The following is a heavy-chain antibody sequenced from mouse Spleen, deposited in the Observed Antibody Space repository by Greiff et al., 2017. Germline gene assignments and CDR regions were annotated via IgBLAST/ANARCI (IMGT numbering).Heavy chain of an antibody. D-gene: IGHD1-2*01. V-gene: IGHV1-50*01. J-gene: IGHJ3*01. CDR3: ARERVYGYAY. Sequence: QVQLQQPGAELVKPGASVKLSCKASGYTFTSYWMQWVKQRPGQGLEWIGEIDPSDSYTNYNQKFKSKATLTVDKSSSTAYMQLSSLTSEDSAVYYCARERVYGYAYWGQGTLVTVSA. CDR2: IDPSDSYT. CDR1: GYTFTSYW.